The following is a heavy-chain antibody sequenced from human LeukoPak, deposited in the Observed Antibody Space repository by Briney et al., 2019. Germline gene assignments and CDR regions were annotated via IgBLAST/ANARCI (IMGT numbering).Heavy chain of an antibody. V-gene: IGHV3-15*01. CDR2: IKSKTDGGTT. J-gene: IGHJ4*02. D-gene: IGHD3-3*01. CDR1: GFTFSNAW. Sequence: KPGGSLRLSCAASGFTFSNAWMSWVRQAPGKGLEWVGRIKSKTDGGTTDYAAPVKGRFTISRDDSKNTLYLQMNSLKTEDTAVYYCTTVPIYTIFGVVITSRGQGTLVTVSS. CDR3: TTVPIYTIFGVVITS.